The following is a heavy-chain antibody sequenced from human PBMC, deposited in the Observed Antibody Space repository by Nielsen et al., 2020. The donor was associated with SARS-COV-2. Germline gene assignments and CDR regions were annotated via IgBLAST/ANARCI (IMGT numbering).Heavy chain of an antibody. J-gene: IGHJ2*01. CDR3: ARNGHGGYDWSPRYFDL. D-gene: IGHD5-12*01. CDR2: INTSATI. Sequence: GESLKISCAASGFTFSDYYMSWVRQSPGRGLEWVSYINTSATIYYADSLKGRFTISRDNPKNSLYLQMNSLRAEDTAVYYCARNGHGGYDWSPRYFDLWGRGTLVTVSS. V-gene: IGHV3-11*01. CDR1: GFTFSDYY.